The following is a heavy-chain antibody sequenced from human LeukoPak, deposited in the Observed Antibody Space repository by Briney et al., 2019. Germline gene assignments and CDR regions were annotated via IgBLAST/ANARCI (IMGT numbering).Heavy chain of an antibody. CDR3: AKDARRTSGWYFFDY. J-gene: IGHJ4*02. D-gene: IGHD6-19*01. CDR1: GFTFSSYA. V-gene: IGHV3-23*01. Sequence: GGSLRLSCAASGFTFSSYAMDWVRQAPGKGLEWGSVISDSGSITYYADSVKGRFTISRDNSKNTLFLQMSSLRAEDTAVYYCAKDARRTSGWYFFDYWGRGTLVTVSS. CDR2: ISDSGSIT.